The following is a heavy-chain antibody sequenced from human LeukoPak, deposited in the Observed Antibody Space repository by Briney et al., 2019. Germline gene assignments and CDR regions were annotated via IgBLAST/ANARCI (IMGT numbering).Heavy chain of an antibody. V-gene: IGHV1-69*13. Sequence: ASVKVSCKASGGTFSSYAISWVRQAPGQGREWMRGIIPIFGTANYAQKFQGRVTITADESTSTAYMELSSLRSEDTAVYYCARLSGSYYGFYYFDYWGQGTLVTVSS. CDR1: GGTFSSYA. D-gene: IGHD1-26*01. CDR3: ARLSGSYYGFYYFDY. CDR2: IIPIFGTA. J-gene: IGHJ4*02.